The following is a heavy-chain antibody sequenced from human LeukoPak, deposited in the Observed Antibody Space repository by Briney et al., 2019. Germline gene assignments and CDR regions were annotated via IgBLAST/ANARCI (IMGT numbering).Heavy chain of an antibody. CDR1: GGSISSSSYS. V-gene: IGHV4-39*01. Sequence: SETLSLTCTVSGGSISSSSYSWDWLRQPPGRGLEWIGSIYYSGSTYYNPSLKSRVTTSVDTSKDQFSLKLSSVIAADTAVYYCARRSYYDSSFDYWGQGTLVTVSS. D-gene: IGHD3-22*01. J-gene: IGHJ4*02. CDR2: IYYSGST. CDR3: ARRSYYDSSFDY.